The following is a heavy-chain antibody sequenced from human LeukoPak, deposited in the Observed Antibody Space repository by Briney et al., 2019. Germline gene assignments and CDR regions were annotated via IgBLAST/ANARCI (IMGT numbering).Heavy chain of an antibody. CDR3: VARNGYHYAFDY. V-gene: IGHV3-23*01. J-gene: IGHJ4*02. Sequence: GGSLRLSCVGSELTFSAYAMSWVRQTPGKGLDWVSVISGNGANTDSADSVEGRFTISRDNSKYTLYLEMTNLTAEDEVVYYCVARNGYHYAFDYWGKGTQVVVSS. D-gene: IGHD3-10*01. CDR2: ISGNGANT. CDR1: ELTFSAYA.